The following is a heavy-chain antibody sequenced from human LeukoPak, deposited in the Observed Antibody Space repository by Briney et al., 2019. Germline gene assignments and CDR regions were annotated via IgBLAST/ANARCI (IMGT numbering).Heavy chain of an antibody. CDR2: IYYSGST. CDR3: ARDPSGQWPKGGFDY. D-gene: IGHD6-19*01. J-gene: IGHJ4*02. Sequence: SETLSLTCTVSGGSFSSSFYYWGWIRQPPGKGLEWIGSIYYSGSTYYNPSLKSRVTISVDTSKNQFSLKLSSVTAADTAVYYCARDPSGQWPKGGFDYWGQGTLVTVSS. CDR1: GGSFSSSFYY. V-gene: IGHV4-39*07.